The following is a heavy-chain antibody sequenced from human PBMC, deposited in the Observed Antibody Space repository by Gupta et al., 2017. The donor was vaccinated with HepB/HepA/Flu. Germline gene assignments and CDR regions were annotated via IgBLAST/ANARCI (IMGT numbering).Heavy chain of an antibody. CDR2: IFYSGNT. J-gene: IGHJ4*02. D-gene: IGHD6-19*01. CDR3: ARRDSSGRFFDY. CDR1: GGSISSSTYS. Sequence: QLQLQESGPGLVKPSETLSLTCTVSGGSISSSTYSWGWIRQPPGKGLEWIGSIFYSGNTYYNPSLMSRVTISGDTSKNQFSLKLNSVTAADTAVYYCARRDSSGRFFDYWGQGTLVTVSS. V-gene: IGHV4-39*01.